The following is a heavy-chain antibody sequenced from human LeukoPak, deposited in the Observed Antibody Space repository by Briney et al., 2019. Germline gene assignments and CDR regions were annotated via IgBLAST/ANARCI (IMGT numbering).Heavy chain of an antibody. CDR1: GGSISSSSYY. CDR2: IYYSGST. V-gene: IGHV4-39*07. J-gene: IGHJ4*02. Sequence: SETLSLTCTVSGGSISSSSYYWGWIRQPPGKGLEWIGSIYYSGSTYYNPSLKSRVTISVDTSKNQFSLQLNSVTPEDTAVYYCARGRLLWFGDKYYFDYWGQGTLVTVSS. CDR3: ARGRLLWFGDKYYFDY. D-gene: IGHD3-10*01.